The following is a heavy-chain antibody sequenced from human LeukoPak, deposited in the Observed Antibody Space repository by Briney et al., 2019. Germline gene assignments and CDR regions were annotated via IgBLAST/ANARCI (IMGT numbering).Heavy chain of an antibody. D-gene: IGHD4-11*01. Sequence: GGSLRLSCAASEFTFRNYIMNWVREAPGKGLERVSYIDTTSSTIYYADSVKGRFTISRDNAKNSLYLQMNSLRAEDTAVYYCVRAQRMTTAAPYEFDYWGQGTLVTVSS. CDR3: VRAQRMTTAAPYEFDY. CDR1: EFTFRNYI. CDR2: IDTTSSTI. V-gene: IGHV3-48*01. J-gene: IGHJ4*02.